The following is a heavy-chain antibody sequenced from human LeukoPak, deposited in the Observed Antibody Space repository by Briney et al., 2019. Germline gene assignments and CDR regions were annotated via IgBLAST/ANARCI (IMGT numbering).Heavy chain of an antibody. Sequence: QPGRSLRLSCAASGFTFSSYAMHWVRQAPGKGLEWVAVISYDGSNKYYADSVKGRFTISRDNSKNTLYLQTNSLRAEDTAVYYCARALVVVVAAMGYWGQGTLVTVSS. V-gene: IGHV3-30*04. CDR1: GFTFSSYA. CDR3: ARALVVVVAAMGY. CDR2: ISYDGSNK. D-gene: IGHD2-15*01. J-gene: IGHJ4*02.